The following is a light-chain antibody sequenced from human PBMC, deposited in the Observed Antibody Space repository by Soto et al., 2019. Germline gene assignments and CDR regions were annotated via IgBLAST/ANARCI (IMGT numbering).Light chain of an antibody. V-gene: IGKV3-20*01. J-gene: IGKJ2*01. CDR1: QSLTTIY. CDR2: GAS. Sequence: PGERATLSCRASQSLTTIYLAWYQQKPGQAPRLLIYGASSMATGIPDRFSGSGSGTDFTLTISRLEPEDFAVYYCQQYESSPPSYTFGQGTKLELK. CDR3: QQYESSPPSYT.